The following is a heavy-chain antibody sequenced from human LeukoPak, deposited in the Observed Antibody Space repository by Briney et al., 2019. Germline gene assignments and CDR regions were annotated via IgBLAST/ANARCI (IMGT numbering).Heavy chain of an antibody. V-gene: IGHV1-18*01. CDR1: GYTFTSYG. Sequence: ASVKVSCKASGYTFTSYGISWVRQAPGQALEWMGWISGYSGNTNFAQKLQGRVTMTTDTSTDTAYMELRSLRSDDTAVYYCARVRTGGFDIWGQGTMVTVSS. J-gene: IGHJ3*02. D-gene: IGHD1-26*01. CDR3: ARVRTGGFDI. CDR2: ISGYSGNT.